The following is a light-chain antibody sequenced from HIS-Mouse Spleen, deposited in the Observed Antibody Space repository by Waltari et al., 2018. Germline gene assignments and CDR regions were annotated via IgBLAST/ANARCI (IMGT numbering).Light chain of an antibody. J-gene: IGLJ3*02. V-gene: IGLV6-57*04. Sequence: NFMLTQPHSVSESPGKTVTISCTRSSGSLASNYVQWSQQRPGSAPTTVIYEDNQRPSGVPDRFSGSIDSSSNSASLTISGLKTEDEADYYCQSYDSSNLVFGGGTKLTVL. CDR1: SGSLASNY. CDR2: EDN. CDR3: QSYDSSNLV.